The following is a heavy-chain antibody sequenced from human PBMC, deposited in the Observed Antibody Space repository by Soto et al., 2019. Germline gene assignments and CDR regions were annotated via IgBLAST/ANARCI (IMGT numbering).Heavy chain of an antibody. CDR2: INHSGST. Sequence: SETPSLTFAVYDGSFSGYYWSWIRQPPGKGLEWIGEINHSGSTNYNPSLKSRVTISVDTSKNQFSLKLSSVTAADTAVYYCARGLRPVPGQNNRWLDPWGQGTLVTVSS. D-gene: IGHD1-1*01. CDR1: DGSFSGYY. J-gene: IGHJ5*02. CDR3: ARGLRPVPGQNNRWLDP. V-gene: IGHV4-34*01.